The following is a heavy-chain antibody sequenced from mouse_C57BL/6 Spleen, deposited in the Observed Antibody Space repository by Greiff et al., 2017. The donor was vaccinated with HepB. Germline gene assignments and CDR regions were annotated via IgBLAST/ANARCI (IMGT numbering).Heavy chain of an antibody. CDR3: ARSLRKDAMDY. CDR1: GYTFTSYW. J-gene: IGHJ4*01. V-gene: IGHV1-52*01. CDR2: IDPSDSET. Sequence: QVQLKQPGAELVRPGSSVKLSCKASGYTFTSYWMHWVKQRPIQGLEWIGNIDPSDSETHYNQKFKDKATLTVDKSSSTAYMQLSSLTSEDSAVYYCARSLRKDAMDYWGQGTSVTVSS. D-gene: IGHD1-2*01.